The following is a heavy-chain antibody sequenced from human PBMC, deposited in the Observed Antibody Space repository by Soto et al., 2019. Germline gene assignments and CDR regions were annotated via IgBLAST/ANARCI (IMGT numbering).Heavy chain of an antibody. CDR1: GASVSTGVYY. J-gene: IGHJ4*02. CDR2: IDNSGST. CDR3: AGAVSDFDVRRYRTSYFDQ. Sequence: SETLSLTCTVSGASVSTGVYYWTWIRQHPGKGLEWIGYIDNSGSTYYNPTLTGRVDISVDTSKNEFSLNLQSLTAADTAFYYCAGAVSDFDVRRYRTSYFDQWGQGILVTVSS. D-gene: IGHD3-10*02. V-gene: IGHV4-31*03.